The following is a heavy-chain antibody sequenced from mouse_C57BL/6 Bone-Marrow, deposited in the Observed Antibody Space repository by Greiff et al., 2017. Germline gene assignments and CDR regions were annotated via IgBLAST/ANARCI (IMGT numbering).Heavy chain of an antibody. CDR2: IDPENGDT. CDR1: GFNIKDDY. J-gene: IGHJ1*03. D-gene: IGHD2-2*01. Sequence: VQLKESGAELVRPGASVKLSCTASGFNIKDDYMHWVQQRPEQGLEWIGWIDPENGDTEYASKFQGKATITADTCSNTAYLQLSSLTSEDTAVYYCTTWLRRWWYFDVWGTGTTVTVSS. CDR3: TTWLRRWWYFDV. V-gene: IGHV14-4*01.